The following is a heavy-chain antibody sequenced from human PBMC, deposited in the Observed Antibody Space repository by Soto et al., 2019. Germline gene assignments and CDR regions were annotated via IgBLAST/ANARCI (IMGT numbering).Heavy chain of an antibody. Sequence: LRGCCVASVLFFKNYEMNWVRQAPGKGLEWISYISNSGNTIYVADSMRGRFTISRDNAKNSLFLQMNSLRADDTAVYYCARDIDNRDYYYGLDVWGQGTTVTVSS. D-gene: IGHD1-20*01. J-gene: IGHJ6*02. CDR2: ISNSGNTI. V-gene: IGHV3-48*03. CDR1: VLFFKNYE. CDR3: ARDIDNRDYYYGLDV.